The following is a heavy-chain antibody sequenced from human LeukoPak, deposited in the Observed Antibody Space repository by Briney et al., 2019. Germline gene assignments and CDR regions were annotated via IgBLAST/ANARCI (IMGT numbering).Heavy chain of an antibody. V-gene: IGHV3-30*02. D-gene: IGHD4-17*01. CDR2: IRYDGSNK. CDR1: GFTFNLYG. CDR3: ARVAPFSGDKRDY. J-gene: IGHJ4*02. Sequence: GGSLRLSCVASGFTFNLYGMHWVRQAPGKGLEWVAFIRYDGSNKYYADSVKGRFTISRDNSKNTLYLQVNSLRAEDTAVYYCARVAPFSGDKRDYWGQGTLVTVSS.